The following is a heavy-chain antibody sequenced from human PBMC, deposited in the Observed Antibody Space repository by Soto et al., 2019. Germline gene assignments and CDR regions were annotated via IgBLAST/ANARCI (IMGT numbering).Heavy chain of an antibody. D-gene: IGHD6-19*01. V-gene: IGHV4-59*01. CDR2: IHYSGST. J-gene: IGHJ4*02. Sequence: PSETLSLTCTVSGGSISSYYWSWIRQPPGKGLEWIGYIHYSGSTNYNPSLKSRVTISVDTSKNQFSLKLSSVTAADTAVYYCASHYRRRGWEWATEPLFDYWGQGTLVTVS. CDR3: ASHYRRRGWEWATEPLFDY. CDR1: GGSISSYY.